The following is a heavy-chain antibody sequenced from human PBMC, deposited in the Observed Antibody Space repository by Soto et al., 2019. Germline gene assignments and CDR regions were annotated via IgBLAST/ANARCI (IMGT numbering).Heavy chain of an antibody. J-gene: IGHJ4*02. V-gene: IGHV3-23*01. CDR3: AKGIHVMVVPGTAYFDS. D-gene: IGHD2-21*02. CDR2: ISGNAGST. CDR1: GFTFNNYA. Sequence: DVLLSASGGGLVHPGGSLRVSCAASGFTFNNYAMNWVRQIPGKGLEWVSTISGNAGSTWDADSVKGRFTISSDNSQGTVSLQMSSLRADDTAIYYCAKGIHVMVVPGTAYFDSWGRGTLVTVSS.